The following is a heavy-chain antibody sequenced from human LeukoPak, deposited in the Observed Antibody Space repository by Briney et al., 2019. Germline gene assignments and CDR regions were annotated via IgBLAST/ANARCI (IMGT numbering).Heavy chain of an antibody. CDR1: GGSISGSSYY. CDR3: ARDLSMADLGWFDP. V-gene: IGHV4-39*07. Sequence: SETLSLTCTVSGGSISGSSYYWGWVRQPPGKGLEWIGSIYHSGSTYYNPSLKSRVTISVGTSKNQFSLKLSSVTAADTAVYYCARDLSMADLGWFDPWGQGTLVTVSS. J-gene: IGHJ5*02. D-gene: IGHD2-8*01. CDR2: IYHSGST.